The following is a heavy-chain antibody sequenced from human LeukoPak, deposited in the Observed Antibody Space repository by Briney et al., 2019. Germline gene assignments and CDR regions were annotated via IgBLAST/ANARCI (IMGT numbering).Heavy chain of an antibody. Sequence: PSETLSLTCTVSGGSISSSSYYWGWIRQPPGKGLEWIGSIYYSGSTYYNPSLKSRVTISVDTSKNQFSLKLSSETAADTAVYYCARGGSGSYPNWFDPWGQGTLVTVSS. J-gene: IGHJ5*02. D-gene: IGHD3-10*01. V-gene: IGHV4-39*01. CDR1: GGSISSSSYY. CDR3: ARGGSGSYPNWFDP. CDR2: IYYSGST.